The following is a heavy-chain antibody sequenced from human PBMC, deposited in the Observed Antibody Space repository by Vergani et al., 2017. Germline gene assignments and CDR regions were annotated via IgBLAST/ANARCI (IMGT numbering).Heavy chain of an antibody. CDR1: GHSISSGYY. CDR3: ARHNLRYCSGGSCESNWFDP. J-gene: IGHJ5*02. CDR2: IYHSGST. Sequence: QVQLQESGPGLVKPSETLSLTCAVSGHSISSGYYWGWIRQPPGKGLEWIGSIYHSGSTYYNPSLKSRVTISVDTSKNQFSLKLSSVTAADTAVYYCARHNLRYCSGGSCESNWFDPWGQGTLVTVSS. V-gene: IGHV4-38-2*01. D-gene: IGHD2-15*01.